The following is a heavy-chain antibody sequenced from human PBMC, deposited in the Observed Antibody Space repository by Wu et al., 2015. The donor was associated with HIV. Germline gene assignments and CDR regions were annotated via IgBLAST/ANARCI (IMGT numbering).Heavy chain of an antibody. D-gene: IGHD2-8*01. Sequence: QVQLVQSGAEVKKPGASVKVSCKASGYTFTSYDINWVRQATGQGLEWMGWMNPNSGNTGYAQKFQGRVTMTRNTSISTAYMELSSLRSEDTAVYYCAREVREWGDNWFDPWGQGTLVTVSS. CDR2: MNPNSGNT. J-gene: IGHJ5*02. V-gene: IGHV1-8*01. CDR3: AREVREWGDNWFDP. CDR1: GYTFTSYD.